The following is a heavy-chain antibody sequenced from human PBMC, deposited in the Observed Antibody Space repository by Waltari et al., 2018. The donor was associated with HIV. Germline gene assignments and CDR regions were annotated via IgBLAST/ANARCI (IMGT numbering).Heavy chain of an antibody. CDR1: GSSISSGYY. V-gene: IGHV4-38-2*01. D-gene: IGHD5-12*01. J-gene: IGHJ6*02. CDR2: IYHSGTT. CDR3: ARSRGGYDSCMDV. Sequence: QVQLQESGPGLVKPSETLSLTCAVSGSSISSGYYWGWIRQPPGKGLEWIGSIYHSGTTYYNPSLKSRVTISVDTSKNQFSLKLTSVPAADTAIYYCARSRGGYDSCMDVWGQGTTVTVSS.